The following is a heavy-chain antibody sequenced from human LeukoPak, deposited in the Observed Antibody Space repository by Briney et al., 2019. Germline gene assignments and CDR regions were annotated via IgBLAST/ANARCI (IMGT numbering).Heavy chain of an antibody. V-gene: IGHV5-51*01. D-gene: IGHD3-3*01. CDR3: ARLFCISAACVEGSLEFWRHCFYP. Sequence: GESLRISCRGSGYSFSGHWIAWVRQMPGRGLEWMGIIYPSDSQTIYSPSFQGQVTISADKSINSAYLQWTGLEASDTAVYYCARLFCISAACVEGSLEFWRHCFYPWGQGTLVTVSS. J-gene: IGHJ5*02. CDR2: IYPSDSQT. CDR1: GYSFSGHW.